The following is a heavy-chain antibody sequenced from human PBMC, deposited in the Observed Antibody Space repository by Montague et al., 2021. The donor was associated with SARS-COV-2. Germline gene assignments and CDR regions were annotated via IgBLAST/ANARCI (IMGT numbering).Heavy chain of an antibody. D-gene: IGHD4-11*01. V-gene: IGHV4-39*01. CDR2: IYYSGST. J-gene: IGHJ6*02. Sequence: SETLSLTCTVSGGSISSSSYYWGWIRQPPGKGLEWIESIYYSGSTYYNPSLKSRVTISVDTSKNQFPLKLSSVTAADTAVYYCARHASYDYSKDLYYYYYYGMDVWGQGTTVTVSS. CDR3: ARHASYDYSKDLYYYYYYGMDV. CDR1: GGSISSSSYY.